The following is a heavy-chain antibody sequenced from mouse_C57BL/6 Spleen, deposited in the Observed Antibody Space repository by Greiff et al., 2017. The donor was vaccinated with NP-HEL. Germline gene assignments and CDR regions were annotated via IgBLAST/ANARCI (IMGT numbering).Heavy chain of an antibody. V-gene: IGHV1-61*01. D-gene: IGHD2-3*01. CDR1: GYTFTSYW. J-gene: IGHJ2*01. CDR3: ARGVYDGYYDYFDY. CDR2: IYPSDSET. Sequence: QVQLQQPGAELVRPGSSVKLSCKASGYTFTSYWMDWVKQRPGQGLEWIGNIYPSDSETHYNQKFKDKATLTVDKSSSTAYMQLSSLTSEDSAVYYCARGVYDGYYDYFDYWGQGTTLTVSS.